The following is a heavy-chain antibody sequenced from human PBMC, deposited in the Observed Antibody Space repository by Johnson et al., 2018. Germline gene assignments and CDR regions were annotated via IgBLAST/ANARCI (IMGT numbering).Heavy chain of an antibody. CDR2: IWFDGTNK. CDR3: EREAEYSVEYFQY. V-gene: IGHV3-33*01. J-gene: IGHJ1*01. D-gene: IGHD5/OR15-5a*01. Sequence: QVQLVESGGGVVQPGRSLRLSCAASGFTFSHYGMHWVRQAPGKGLEWLAIIWFDGTNKYHADSGKGRFTISRDNSKNTLYLQMNSLRGEDTAVYYCEREAEYSVEYFQYWGQGTLVTVSS. CDR1: GFTFSHYG.